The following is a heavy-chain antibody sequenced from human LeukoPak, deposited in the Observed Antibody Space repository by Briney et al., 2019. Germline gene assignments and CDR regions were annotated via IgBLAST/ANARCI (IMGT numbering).Heavy chain of an antibody. CDR1: GGSFNDYD. D-gene: IGHD4-17*01. CDR3: AVDDYGDVMFDY. J-gene: IGHJ4*02. CDR2: INESGAT. Sequence: SETLSLTCSVYGGSFNDYDWSWVRQAPGRGLQWIGEINESGATNCDPSLKSRVTISVDTSKNQFSLKLSSVTAADTAVYYCAVDDYGDVMFDYWGQGTLVTVSS. V-gene: IGHV4-34*01.